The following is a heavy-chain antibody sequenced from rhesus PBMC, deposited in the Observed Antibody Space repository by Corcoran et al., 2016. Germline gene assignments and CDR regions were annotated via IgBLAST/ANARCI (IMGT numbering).Heavy chain of an antibody. CDR1: GGSISSGSG. J-gene: IGHJ4*01. CDR2: IYSTTGNT. V-gene: IGHV4-127*01. D-gene: IGHD4-29*01. Sequence: QVQLKESGPGLVKPSETLSLTCAVSGGSISSGSGWGWICQPPGKGREGIVTIYSTTGNTDYVPSLKSRVTISKETAEKQVSLKLSSVTAADTAVYYCARGSSFSYSFWGQGVLVTVSS. CDR3: ARGSSFSYSF.